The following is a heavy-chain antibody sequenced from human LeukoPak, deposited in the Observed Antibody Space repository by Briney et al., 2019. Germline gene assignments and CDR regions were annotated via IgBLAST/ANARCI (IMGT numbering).Heavy chain of an antibody. Sequence: GGSLRLSCAVSGFTFSSYARSWVRQAPGKGLEGVSTISCSGGSTYYADSVKGRLTISRDNYKKTLYMQMNSLRAEDTAIYYRARNREMTMVRGDSLYSGQGNPVTVSS. CDR2: ISCSGGST. D-gene: IGHD3-10*01. V-gene: IGHV3-23*01. CDR3: ARNREMTMVRGDSLY. J-gene: IGHJ4*02. CDR1: GFTFSSYA.